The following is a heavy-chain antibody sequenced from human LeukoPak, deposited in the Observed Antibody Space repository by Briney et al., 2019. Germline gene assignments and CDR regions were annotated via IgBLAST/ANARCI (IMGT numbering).Heavy chain of an antibody. V-gene: IGHV4-34*01. J-gene: IGHJ6*03. CDR2: INHSGST. D-gene: IGHD3-16*02. CDR1: GGSFSGYY. Sequence: SETLSLTCAVYGGSFSGYYWSWIRQTPGKGLEWIGEINHSGSTNYNPSLKSLVTISVDTSKNQFSLKLSSVTAADTAVYYCARGQGDYVWGSYRYEPNYYYYYMDVWGKGTTVTVSS. CDR3: ARGQGDYVWGSYRYEPNYYYYYMDV.